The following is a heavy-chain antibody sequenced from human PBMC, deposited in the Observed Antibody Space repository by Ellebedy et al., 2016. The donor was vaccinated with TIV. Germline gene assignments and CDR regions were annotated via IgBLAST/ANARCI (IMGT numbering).Heavy chain of an antibody. Sequence: SGPTLVXPTETLTLTCTVSGFSLSNARMGVSWIRQPPGKALEWLAHIFSNDEKSYSTSLKTRLTISKDTSKNQVVLTMTNMDPVDTATYYCARQYSSGLVPGDYWGQGTLVTVSS. CDR3: ARQYSSGLVPGDY. CDR1: GFSLSNARMG. CDR2: IFSNDEK. V-gene: IGHV2-26*01. D-gene: IGHD6-19*01. J-gene: IGHJ4*02.